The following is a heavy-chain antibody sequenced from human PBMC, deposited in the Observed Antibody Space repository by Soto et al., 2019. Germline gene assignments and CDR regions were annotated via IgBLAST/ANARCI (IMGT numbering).Heavy chain of an antibody. Sequence: EVQLLESGGGLVQPGGSLRLSCAASGFTFSSYAMSWVRQAPGKGLEWVSAISGSGGSTYYADSVKGRFTISRDNSNNTLYLQMNSLRAEDTAVYYCAKGSGVTTTPAPSDYWGQGTLVTVSS. CDR3: AKGSGVTTTPAPSDY. CDR2: ISGSGGST. V-gene: IGHV3-23*01. D-gene: IGHD4-17*01. CDR1: GFTFSSYA. J-gene: IGHJ4*02.